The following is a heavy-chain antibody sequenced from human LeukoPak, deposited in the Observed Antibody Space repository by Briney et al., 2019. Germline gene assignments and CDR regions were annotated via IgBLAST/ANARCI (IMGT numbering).Heavy chain of an antibody. CDR1: GFTFSNFA. V-gene: IGHV3-23*01. CDR2: ISGSGGST. D-gene: IGHD3-10*02. Sequence: PGGSLRLSCAASGFTFSNFAMSWVRQAPGKGLEWVSAISGSGGSTYYADSVKGRFTISRDNAKSSLYLQMNSLRAEDTAVYYCAELGITMIGGVWGKGTTVTISS. CDR3: AELGITMIGGV. J-gene: IGHJ6*04.